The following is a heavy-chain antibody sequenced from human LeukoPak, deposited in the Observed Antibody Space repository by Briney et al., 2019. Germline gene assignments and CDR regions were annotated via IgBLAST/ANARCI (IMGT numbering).Heavy chain of an antibody. Sequence: PGGSLRLSCAASGFTFSSYAMSWVRQAPGKGLEWVSAISGSGGSTYYADSVKGLFTISRDNSKNTLYLQMNSLRAEDTAVYYCAVTAMVTLGGDAFDIWGQGTMVTVSS. V-gene: IGHV3-23*01. CDR1: GFTFSSYA. CDR3: AVTAMVTLGGDAFDI. J-gene: IGHJ3*02. CDR2: ISGSGGST. D-gene: IGHD5-18*01.